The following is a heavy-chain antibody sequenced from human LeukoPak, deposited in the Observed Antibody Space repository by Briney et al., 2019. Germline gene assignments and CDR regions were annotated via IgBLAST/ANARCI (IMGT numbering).Heavy chain of an antibody. CDR3: ARLRAGNYIDY. V-gene: IGHV3-11*01. CDR2: ISKSGTTI. D-gene: IGHD1-14*01. CDR1: GFTFSDYY. J-gene: IGHJ4*02. Sequence: PGGSLRVSCAVSGFTFSDYYMTWIRQAPGKRLEWVSYISKSGTTINYADSVKGRFTISRDNAKNSLFLQMNSLRAEDTAVYFCARLRAGNYIDYWGQGTLVTVSS.